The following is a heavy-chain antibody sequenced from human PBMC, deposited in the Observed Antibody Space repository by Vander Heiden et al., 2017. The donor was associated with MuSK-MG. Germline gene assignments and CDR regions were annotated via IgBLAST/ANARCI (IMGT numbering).Heavy chain of an antibody. CDR1: GGSISSHY. D-gene: IGHD3-22*01. Sequence: QVQLQESGPGLVKPSETLSLTCTVSGGSISSHYWSWIRQPPGKGLEWIGYIYYSGSTNYTPSLKSRVTISVDTSKNQFSLKLSSVTAADTAVYYCARGAGYDYDSSGPDAFDIWGQGTMVTVSS. CDR3: ARGAGYDYDSSGPDAFDI. J-gene: IGHJ3*02. CDR2: IYYSGST. V-gene: IGHV4-59*11.